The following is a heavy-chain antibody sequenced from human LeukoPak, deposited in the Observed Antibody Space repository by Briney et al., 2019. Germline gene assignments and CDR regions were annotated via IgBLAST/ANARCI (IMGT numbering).Heavy chain of an antibody. CDR2: IXXGDSDT. Sequence: IXXGDSDTRYSPSFQGQVTISADKSISTAYLQWSSLKASDTAMYYCARPLAYYYDSSGYPDAFDIWGQGTMVTVSS. J-gene: IGHJ3*02. D-gene: IGHD3-22*01. CDR3: ARPLAYYYDSSGYPDAFDI. V-gene: IGHV5-51*01.